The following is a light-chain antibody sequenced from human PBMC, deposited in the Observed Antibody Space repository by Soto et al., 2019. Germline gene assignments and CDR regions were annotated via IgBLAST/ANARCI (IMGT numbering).Light chain of an antibody. J-gene: IGKJ2*01. CDR3: QQRSNWPPGYT. CDR1: QSVSSY. CDR2: DAS. V-gene: IGKV3-11*01. Sequence: EIVLTQSPATLSLSPGERATLSCRASQSVSSYLAWYQQKPGQAPRLLIYDASNRATGIPARFSGSGSGTGSTLTISSLEPEDFAVYYCQQRSNWPPGYTFGQGTKLEIK.